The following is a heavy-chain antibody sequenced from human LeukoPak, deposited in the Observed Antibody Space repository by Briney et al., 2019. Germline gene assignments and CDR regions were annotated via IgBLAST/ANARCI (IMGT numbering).Heavy chain of an antibody. J-gene: IGHJ4*02. D-gene: IGHD1-1*01. CDR1: GGSFSGYY. CDR2: ISHSGST. CDR3: AMGTSTAVY. Sequence: RASETLSLTCAVNGGSFSGYYWRWIRKPPGKGLEWLGEISHSGSTNYNPTLKSRVTISVDTSKNQFSLKLSSVTAADAAVYYCAMGTSTAVYWGQGTLVTVSS. V-gene: IGHV4-34*01.